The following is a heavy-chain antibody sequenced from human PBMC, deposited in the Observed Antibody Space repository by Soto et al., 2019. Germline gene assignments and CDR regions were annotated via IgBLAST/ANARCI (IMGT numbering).Heavy chain of an antibody. CDR1: GGTFSSYA. CDR2: IIPIFGTA. CDR3: ARVASTVAAEFDP. Sequence: SVKVSCKASGGTFSSYAISWVRQAPVQGLEWMGGIIPIFGTANYAQKFQGRVTITADESTSTAYMELSSLRSEDTAVYYCARVASTVAAEFDPWGQGTLVTVSS. V-gene: IGHV1-69*01. J-gene: IGHJ5*02.